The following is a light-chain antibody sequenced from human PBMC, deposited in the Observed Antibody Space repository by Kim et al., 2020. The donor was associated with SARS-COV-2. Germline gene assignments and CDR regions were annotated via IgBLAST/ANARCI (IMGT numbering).Light chain of an antibody. CDR3: LLFYAGARSWV. V-gene: IGLV7-43*01. CDR2: STS. Sequence: GTGTLTCASSTGAVNSDYYPNWFQQKPGQAPRALIHSTSNKHSWTPARFSGSLLGGKAALTLSAVQPEDEADYYCLLFYAGARSWVFGGGTQLTVL. J-gene: IGLJ3*02. CDR1: TGAVNSDYY.